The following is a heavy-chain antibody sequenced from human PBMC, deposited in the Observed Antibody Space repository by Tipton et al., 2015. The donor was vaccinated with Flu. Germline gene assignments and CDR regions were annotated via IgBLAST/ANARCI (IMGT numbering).Heavy chain of an antibody. CDR3: ARRDYSNYVSDPKNWFDP. V-gene: IGHV3-53*01. D-gene: IGHD4-11*01. CDR1: GFTVSSHY. CDR2: INSGGST. J-gene: IGHJ5*02. Sequence: GSLRLSCAASGFTVSSHYMSWVRQAPGKGLEWVSLINSGGSTYYADSVKGRFTISRDKSENTLYLQMNTLRVEDTAVYYCARRDYSNYVSDPKNWFDPWGQGTLVTVSS.